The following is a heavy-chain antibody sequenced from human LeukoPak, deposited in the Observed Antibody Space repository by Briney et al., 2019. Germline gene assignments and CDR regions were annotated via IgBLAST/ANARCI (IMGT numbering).Heavy chain of an antibody. Sequence: PGGSLRLSCAASGFTFSSYEMNWVRQAPGKGLEWVSYISSSGSTIYYADSVKGRFTISRDNSKNKLYLQMNSLRAEDTAVYYCARDTDSWYFDYWGQGTLVTVSS. J-gene: IGHJ4*02. CDR1: GFTFSSYE. CDR3: ARDTDSWYFDY. V-gene: IGHV3-48*03. D-gene: IGHD6-13*01. CDR2: ISSSGSTI.